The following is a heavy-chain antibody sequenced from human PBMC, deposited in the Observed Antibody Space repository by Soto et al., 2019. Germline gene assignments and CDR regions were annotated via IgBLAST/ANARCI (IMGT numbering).Heavy chain of an antibody. D-gene: IGHD3-22*01. J-gene: IGHJ4*02. V-gene: IGHV4-59*01. CDR3: AREQYYDSSGAFDY. CDR2: IYYSGST. CDR1: GGSISSYY. Sequence: PSETLSLTCTGSGGSISSYYWSWIRQPPGKGLEWIGYIYYSGSTNYNPSLKSRVTISVDTSKNQFSLKLSSVTAADTAVYYCAREQYYDSSGAFDYWGQGTPVTVSS.